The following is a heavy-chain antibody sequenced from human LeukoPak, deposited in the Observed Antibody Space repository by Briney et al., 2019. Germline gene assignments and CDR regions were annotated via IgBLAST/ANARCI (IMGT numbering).Heavy chain of an antibody. CDR3: ARSYGITINYYYYYMDV. CDR2: INPNSGGT. D-gene: IGHD3-10*01. V-gene: IGHV1-2*02. CDR1: GYTFTSYY. Sequence: ASVKVSCKASGYTFTSYYMHWVRQAPGQGLEWMGWINPNSGGTNYAQKFQGRVTMTRDTSISTAYMELSRLRSDDTAVYYCARSYGITINYYYYYMDVWGKGTTVTVSS. J-gene: IGHJ6*03.